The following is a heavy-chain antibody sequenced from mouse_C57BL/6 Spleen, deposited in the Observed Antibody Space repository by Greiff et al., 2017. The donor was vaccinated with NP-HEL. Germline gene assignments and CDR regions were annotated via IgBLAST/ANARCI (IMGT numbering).Heavy chain of an antibody. CDR1: GYTFTSYW. Sequence: QVQLQQSGTELVKPGASVKLSCKASGYTFTSYWMHWVKQRPGQGLEWIGNINPSNGGTNYNEKFKSKATLTVDKSSSTAYMQLSSLTSEDSAVYYCASRTTVVAKYYAMDYWGQGTSVTVSS. CDR2: INPSNGGT. D-gene: IGHD1-1*01. V-gene: IGHV1-53*01. CDR3: ASRTTVVAKYYAMDY. J-gene: IGHJ4*01.